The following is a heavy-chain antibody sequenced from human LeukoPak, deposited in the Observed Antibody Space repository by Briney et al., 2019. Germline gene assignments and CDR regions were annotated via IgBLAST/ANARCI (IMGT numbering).Heavy chain of an antibody. CDR3: AKGGSGYSFDY. Sequence: GRSLRLSCAASGFTFSSSGMHWVRQAPGKGLEWVAVIWYDGSVKYYADSVKGRFTISRDNSKNTLYLQMNSLRAEDTAVYYCAKGGSGYSFDYWGQGTLVPVSS. V-gene: IGHV3-33*06. CDR1: GFTFSSSG. J-gene: IGHJ4*02. D-gene: IGHD3-22*01. CDR2: IWYDGSVK.